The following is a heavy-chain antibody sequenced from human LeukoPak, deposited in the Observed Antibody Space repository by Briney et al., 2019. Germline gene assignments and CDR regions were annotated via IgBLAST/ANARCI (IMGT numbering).Heavy chain of an antibody. D-gene: IGHD5-18*01. CDR3: ARRYMDTAMFVWFDP. CDR1: GYSISSGYY. V-gene: IGHV4-38-2*01. J-gene: IGHJ5*02. CDR2: IYHSGST. Sequence: SETLSLTCAVSGYSISSGYYWGWIRQPPGKGLEWIGSIYHSGSTYYNPSLKSRVTISVDTSKNQFSLKLSSVTAADTAVYYCARRYMDTAMFVWFDPWGQGTLVTVSS.